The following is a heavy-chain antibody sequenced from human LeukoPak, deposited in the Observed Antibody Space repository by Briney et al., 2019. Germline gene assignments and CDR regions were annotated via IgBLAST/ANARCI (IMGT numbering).Heavy chain of an antibody. CDR2: ISLDSGDI. Sequence: GGSLRLSCAASGFTFRSYWMHWVRQAPGKGLEGVSGISLDSGDIGYADSVKGRFTISRDNAKSSLFLQMNSLRAEDTAVYFCARDVSGDTAMVRGSVDYWGQGTLVTVSS. V-gene: IGHV3-74*01. D-gene: IGHD5-18*01. J-gene: IGHJ4*02. CDR1: GFTFRSYW. CDR3: ARDVSGDTAMVRGSVDY.